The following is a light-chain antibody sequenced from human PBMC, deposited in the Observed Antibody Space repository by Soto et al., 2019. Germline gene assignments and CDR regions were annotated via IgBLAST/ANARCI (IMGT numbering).Light chain of an antibody. CDR3: LLCFEGAHVV. J-gene: IGLJ2*01. Sequence: QAVVTQEPSVTVSPGGTVTLTCASSTGAVTSGNYPNWFQQKPGQTPRTLIYDTSKTESGTADRFSGSLLGGKAALTLSDVQPEDEAEYYCLLCFEGAHVVFGGGTKLTVL. V-gene: IGLV7-43*01. CDR2: DTS. CDR1: TGAVTSGNY.